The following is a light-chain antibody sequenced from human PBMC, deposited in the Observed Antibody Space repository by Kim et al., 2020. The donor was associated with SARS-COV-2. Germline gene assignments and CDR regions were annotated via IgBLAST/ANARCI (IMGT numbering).Light chain of an antibody. V-gene: IGLV2-14*01. CDR3: SSDTSGSTRV. CDR2: EVS. Sequence: QSALTQPASVSGSPGQSITISCTGTSSDVGGYNYVSWYQQHPGKAPKLMIYEVSNRPSGVSNRFSGSKSGNTASLTIYGLQAENEADYYCSSDTSGSTRVFGGGTQLTVL. J-gene: IGLJ3*02. CDR1: SSDVGGYNY.